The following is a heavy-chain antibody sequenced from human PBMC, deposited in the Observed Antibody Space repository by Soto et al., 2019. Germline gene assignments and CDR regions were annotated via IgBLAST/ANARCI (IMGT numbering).Heavy chain of an antibody. V-gene: IGHV4-61*01. CDR3: TREQSDDNYFDP. CDR1: GAALSSGCGF. D-gene: IGHD6-19*01. CDR2: IYYSGGT. Sequence: PLETLSLTCPVSGAALSSGCGFYTWVRQPPGKGLEWLGYIYYSGGTNYNPSLKSRVTISLDKSKSQFSLRLISVTAADTAVYYCTREQSDDNYFDPWGQGTLVTVSS. J-gene: IGHJ5*02.